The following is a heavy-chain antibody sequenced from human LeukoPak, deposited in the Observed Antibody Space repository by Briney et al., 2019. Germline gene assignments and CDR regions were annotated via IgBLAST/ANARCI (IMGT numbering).Heavy chain of an antibody. CDR2: INTNGGGT. V-gene: IGHV1-2*06. D-gene: IGHD6-13*01. CDR1: GYTFTGYY. Sequence: ASVKVSCKTSGYTFTGYYMHWVRQAPGQGLEWVGRINTNGGGTNYAQKFQGRVTMTRDTSISTAYMEVNSLRFDDTAVYYCARAAAGPPIDYWGQGTLVTVSS. J-gene: IGHJ4*02. CDR3: ARAAAGPPIDY.